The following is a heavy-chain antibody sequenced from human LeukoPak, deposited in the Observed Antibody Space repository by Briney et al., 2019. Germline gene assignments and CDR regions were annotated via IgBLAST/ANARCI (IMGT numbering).Heavy chain of an antibody. D-gene: IGHD6-13*01. CDR1: GFTFSNYA. J-gene: IGHJ4*02. V-gene: IGHV3-23*01. Sequence: GGSLRLSCAASGFTFSNYAMSWVRQAPGKGLEWVSTILGSGGGDATSYADSVKGRFTISRDNVQNSLSLQMNSLRAEDTAVYYCAKESAAADPRDWGQGTLVTVSS. CDR3: AKESAAADPRD. CDR2: ILGSGGGDAT.